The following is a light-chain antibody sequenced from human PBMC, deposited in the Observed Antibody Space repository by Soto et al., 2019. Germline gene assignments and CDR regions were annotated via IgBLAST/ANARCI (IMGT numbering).Light chain of an antibody. CDR2: STN. J-gene: IGLJ3*02. V-gene: IGLV8-61*01. CDR3: VLYMGSGISV. Sequence: QTVVTQEPSFSVSPGGTGTLTCGLTSGSVSTTYSPSWYQQTPGQAPRTLIYSTNTRSSGVPDRFSGSILGDKAALTITGAQADDESDYYCVLYMGSGISVFGGGTKVTVL. CDR1: SGSVSTTYS.